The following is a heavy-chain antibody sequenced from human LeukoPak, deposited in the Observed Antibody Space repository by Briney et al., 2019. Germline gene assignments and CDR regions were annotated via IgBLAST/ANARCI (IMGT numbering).Heavy chain of an antibody. Sequence: GGSLRLSCAASGFIFSSYGVHWVRQAPGKGLEWVSFIRYDGKNKYYADSVKGRFTISRDNSKNTLYLQMNSLRAEDTAVYYCARVGYYDEGAFDIWGQGTMVTVSS. CDR2: IRYDGKNK. V-gene: IGHV3-30*02. CDR3: ARVGYYDEGAFDI. CDR1: GFIFSSYG. D-gene: IGHD3-22*01. J-gene: IGHJ3*02.